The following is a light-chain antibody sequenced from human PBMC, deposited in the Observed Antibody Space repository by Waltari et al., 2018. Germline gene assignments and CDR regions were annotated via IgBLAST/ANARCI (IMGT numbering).Light chain of an antibody. Sequence: WDQHSPGKAPKLMIYEGNLRPSGVPDRFSGDKSGNTASLTVSGLQPEDEADYYCSSYAGNHNIVFAGGTKLTVL. CDR3: SSYAGNHNIV. V-gene: IGLV2-8*01. CDR2: EGN. J-gene: IGLJ2*01.